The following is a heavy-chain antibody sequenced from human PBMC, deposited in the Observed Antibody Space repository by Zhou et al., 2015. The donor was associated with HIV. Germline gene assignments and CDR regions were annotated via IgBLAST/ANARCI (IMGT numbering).Heavy chain of an antibody. CDR3: ARVARLGYSSGWYFDY. V-gene: IGHV1-69*01. CDR2: IIPIFGTA. J-gene: IGHJ4*02. CDR1: GGTFSSYA. Sequence: QVQLVQSGAEVKKPGSSVKVSCKASGGTFSSYAISWVRQAPGQGLEWMGGIIPIFGTANYAQKFQGRVTITADESTSTAYMELSSLRSEDTAVYYCARVARLGYSSGWYFDYVGPGEPLVTVSS. D-gene: IGHD6-19*01.